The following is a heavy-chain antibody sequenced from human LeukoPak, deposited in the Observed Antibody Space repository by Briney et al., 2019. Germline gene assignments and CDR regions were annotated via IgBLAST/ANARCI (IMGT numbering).Heavy chain of an antibody. D-gene: IGHD3-10*02. J-gene: IGHJ6*04. Sequence: GGSLRLSCAASGFSFSSYEMSWVRQAPGKGLEWVSYISSSGSTIYNADPVRGRFTISKDKAKNSLYLKMNSLRAEDTAVYYCAEPGITMNGGVWGKGTTVTISS. CDR3: AEPGITMNGGV. CDR1: GFSFSSYE. V-gene: IGHV3-48*03. CDR2: ISSSGSTI.